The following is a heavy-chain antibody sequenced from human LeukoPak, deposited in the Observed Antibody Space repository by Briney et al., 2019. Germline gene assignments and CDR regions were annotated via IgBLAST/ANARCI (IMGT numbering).Heavy chain of an antibody. J-gene: IGHJ4*02. D-gene: IGHD3-10*01. CDR2: ISGSGGST. V-gene: IGHV3-23*01. CDR1: GFTFSSYA. CDR3: AKDIHYGSGSYNY. Sequence: PGGSLRLFCAASGFTFSSYAMSWVRQAPGKGLEWVSAISGSGGSTYYADSVKGRFTISRDNSKNTLYLQMNSLRAEDTAVYYCAKDIHYGSGSYNYWGQGTLVTVSS.